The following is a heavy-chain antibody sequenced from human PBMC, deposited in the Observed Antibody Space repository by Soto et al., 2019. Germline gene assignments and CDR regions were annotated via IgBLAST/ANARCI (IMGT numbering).Heavy chain of an antibody. CDR2: ISYDGSNE. V-gene: IGHV3-30*18. CDR3: AKDFGSGYDPYMDV. J-gene: IGHJ6*03. D-gene: IGHD5-12*01. Sequence: GGSLRLSCAASGFTFSNHGMHWVRQAPGKGLEWVAVISYDGSNEYADSVKGRFTISRDNSKNTLYLHMNSLRAEDTAVYYCAKDFGSGYDPYMDVWGKGTTVTVSS. CDR1: GFTFSNHG.